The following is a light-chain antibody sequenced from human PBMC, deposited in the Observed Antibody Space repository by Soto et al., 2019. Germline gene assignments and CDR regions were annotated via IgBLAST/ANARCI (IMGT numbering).Light chain of an antibody. CDR1: SSDVGGYNF. CDR3: CSYAGSYTYV. J-gene: IGLJ1*01. Sequence: SSDVGGYNFVSWYQHHPGKAPKLIIYNVIQRPSGVPDRFSASKSDNTASLTISGLQAEDEADYYCCSYAGSYTYVFGTGTKVTVL. CDR2: NVI. V-gene: IGLV2-11*01.